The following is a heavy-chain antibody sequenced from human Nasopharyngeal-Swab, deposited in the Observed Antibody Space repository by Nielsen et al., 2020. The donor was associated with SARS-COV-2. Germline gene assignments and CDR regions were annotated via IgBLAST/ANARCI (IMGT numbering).Heavy chain of an antibody. D-gene: IGHD3-10*01. CDR1: GGSFSGYY. CDR3: ARRGWFGEFVFDY. V-gene: IGHV4-34*01. Sequence: SETLSLTCAVYGGSFSGYYWGWIRQPPGKGLEWIGEINHSGSTNYNPSLKSRVTISVDTSKNQFSLKLSSVTAADTAVYYCARRGWFGEFVFDYWGQGTLVPSPQ. J-gene: IGHJ4*02. CDR2: INHSGST.